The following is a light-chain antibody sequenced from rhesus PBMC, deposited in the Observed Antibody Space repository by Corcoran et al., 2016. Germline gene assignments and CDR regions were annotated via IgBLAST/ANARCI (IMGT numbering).Light chain of an antibody. Sequence: DIQMTQSPSSLSASVGDRVTITCRSSQGISNWLAWYQQKPGKAPKLLIYRASNLESGVPSRFSGSGEGTNFTLTISSLQPEDFAIYYLQQHNSYPPTFGQGTKVEIK. CDR1: QGISNW. CDR3: QQHNSYPPT. J-gene: IGKJ1*01. V-gene: IGKV1-69*01. CDR2: RAS.